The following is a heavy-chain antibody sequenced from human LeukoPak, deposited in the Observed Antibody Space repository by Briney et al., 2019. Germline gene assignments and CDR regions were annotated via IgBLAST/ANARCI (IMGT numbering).Heavy chain of an antibody. Sequence: GGSLRLSCAASGFTFSSYAMSWFRQAPGKGLEWVSAISGSGGSTYYADSVKGRFTISRDNSKNTLYLQMNSLRAEDTAVYYCAKDGYYYDSSGYSYAFDIWGQGTMVTVSS. CDR2: ISGSGGST. V-gene: IGHV3-23*01. D-gene: IGHD3-22*01. CDR1: GFTFSSYA. CDR3: AKDGYYYDSSGYSYAFDI. J-gene: IGHJ3*02.